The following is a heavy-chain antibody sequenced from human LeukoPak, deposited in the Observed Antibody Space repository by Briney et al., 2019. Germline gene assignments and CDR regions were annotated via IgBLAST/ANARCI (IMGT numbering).Heavy chain of an antibody. Sequence: GGSLKISCKGSGYSFTSYWIGWVRQMPGKGLEWMGIIYPGDSDTRYSPSFQGQVTISADKSISTAYLQWSSLKASDTAMYYCARLYYYDSSGYYYHFDYWGQGTLVTVSS. V-gene: IGHV5-51*01. CDR2: IYPGDSDT. D-gene: IGHD3-22*01. J-gene: IGHJ4*02. CDR1: GYSFTSYW. CDR3: ARLYYYDSSGYYYHFDY.